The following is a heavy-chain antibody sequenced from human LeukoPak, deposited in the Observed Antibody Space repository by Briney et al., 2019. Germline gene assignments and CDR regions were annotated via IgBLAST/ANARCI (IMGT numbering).Heavy chain of an antibody. CDR1: GGSISSNSYY. CDR3: ARHQDCSTTSCSFDY. D-gene: IGHD2-2*01. J-gene: IGHJ4*02. CDR2: IYYSGST. Sequence: SETLSLTCTVSGGSISSNSYYWGWIRQPPGKGLEWIGTIYYSGSTYYNPSLKSRVTISVDTSKNQFSLKLSSVTAADTAVYYCARHQDCSTTSCSFDYWGQGTLVTVSS. V-gene: IGHV4-39*01.